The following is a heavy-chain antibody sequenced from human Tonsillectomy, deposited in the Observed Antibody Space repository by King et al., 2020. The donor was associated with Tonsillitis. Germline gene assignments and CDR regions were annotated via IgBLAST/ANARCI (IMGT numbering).Heavy chain of an antibody. V-gene: IGHV3-74*01. J-gene: IGHJ6*04. CDR1: GFTFSTYW. CDR3: ARDYCSSTSCFPDV. CDR2: INSDGSST. D-gene: IGHD2-2*01. Sequence: VQLVESGGGLVQPGGSLRLSCAASGFTFSTYWMHWVRQAPGKGLVWVSRINSDGSSTSYADSVKGRFTISRDNAKNTLNLQMNSPSVEDTAVYYCARDYCSSTSCFPDVWGKGTTVTVSS.